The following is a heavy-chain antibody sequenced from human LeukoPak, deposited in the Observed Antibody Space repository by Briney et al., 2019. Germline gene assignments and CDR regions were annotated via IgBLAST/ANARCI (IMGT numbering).Heavy chain of an antibody. D-gene: IGHD1-26*01. V-gene: IGHV3-21*01. CDR3: ARGDQVGATLS. CDR1: GFTFSSYS. J-gene: IGHJ4*02. CDR2: ISSSSSYI. Sequence: GGSLRLSCAASGFTFSSYSMNWVRQAPGKGLEWVSSISSSSSYIYYADSVKGRFTISRDNAKNSLYLQINSLRAEDTAVYYCARGDQVGATLSWGQGTLVTVSS.